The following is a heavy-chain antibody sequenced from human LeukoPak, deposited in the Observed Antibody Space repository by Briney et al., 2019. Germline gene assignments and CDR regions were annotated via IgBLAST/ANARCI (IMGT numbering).Heavy chain of an antibody. J-gene: IGHJ3*01. Sequence: SESLSLACTVAGGSVGSGSYCCAWVRQPPGRGREWFGSINDREGTHSTPSPNRRVTISVDTSKIQFYVKLNYVTAADTAVYFCARLDPRPEEYCSGFRCYYDGFDVWGQGTMVTVSS. V-gene: IGHV4-39*01. CDR3: ARLDPRPEEYCSGFRCYYDGFDV. CDR2: INDREGT. CDR1: GGSVGSGSYC. D-gene: IGHD2/OR15-2a*01.